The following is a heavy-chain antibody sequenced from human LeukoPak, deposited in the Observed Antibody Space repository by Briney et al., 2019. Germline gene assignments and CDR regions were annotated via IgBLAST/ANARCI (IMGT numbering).Heavy chain of an antibody. CDR1: GYTFTNYD. D-gene: IGHD5-18*01. V-gene: IGHV1-8*01. Sequence: ASVKVSCKASGYTFTNYDINWVRQATGQGLELMGWMNPNSGNTGYAQKFQGRVTMTRNTSIRTAYMELSSLRSEDTAVYYCARARGYSYGYEDYWGQGTLVTVSS. J-gene: IGHJ4*02. CDR2: MNPNSGNT. CDR3: ARARGYSYGYEDY.